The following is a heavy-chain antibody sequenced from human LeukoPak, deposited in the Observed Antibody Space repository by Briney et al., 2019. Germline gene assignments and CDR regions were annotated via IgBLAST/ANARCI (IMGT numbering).Heavy chain of an antibody. CDR3: AKAIDKGTGYYMDF. Sequence: GGSLRLSCAASGFTFSHHGMHWVRRAPGRGLEWVAFILYDGSKKYYVDSVKGRFTISRDNSKNALSLQMNSLRAEDTAIYYCAKAIDKGTGYYMDFWGQGTLVTVSS. V-gene: IGHV3-30*02. D-gene: IGHD3-22*01. J-gene: IGHJ4*02. CDR1: GFTFSHHG. CDR2: ILYDGSKK.